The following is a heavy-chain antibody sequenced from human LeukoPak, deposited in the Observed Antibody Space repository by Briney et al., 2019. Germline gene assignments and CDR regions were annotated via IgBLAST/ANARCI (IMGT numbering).Heavy chain of an antibody. Sequence: SETLSLTCTVSGASVSSSSYYWEWIRQPPGKGLEWVGSVFYSGSTNYNPSLKSRLTMSVDTSKNQFSLRLSSVTAADTAVYYCARDGDYGDYVAFDIWGQGTMVTVSS. CDR3: ARDGDYGDYVAFDI. CDR1: GASVSSSSYY. CDR2: VFYSGST. D-gene: IGHD4-17*01. V-gene: IGHV4-39*07. J-gene: IGHJ3*02.